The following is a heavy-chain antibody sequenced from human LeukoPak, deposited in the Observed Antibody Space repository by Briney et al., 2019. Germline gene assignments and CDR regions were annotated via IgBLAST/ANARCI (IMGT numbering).Heavy chain of an antibody. J-gene: IGHJ3*02. D-gene: IGHD6-13*01. CDR3: ARGSLAAAGTRAFDI. Sequence: RSQTLSLTCAISGDSVSSNSAAWIWISQSPSRGLEWLGRTYYRSKWYNDYAVSVKSRITINPDTSKNQFSLQLNSVTPEDTAVYYCARGSLAAAGTRAFDIWGQGTMVTVSS. V-gene: IGHV6-1*01. CDR1: GDSVSSNSAA. CDR2: TYYRSKWYN.